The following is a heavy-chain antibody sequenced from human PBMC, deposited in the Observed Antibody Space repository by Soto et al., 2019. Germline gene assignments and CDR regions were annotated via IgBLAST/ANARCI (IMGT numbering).Heavy chain of an antibody. CDR3: AREYSGYDSSFYYYYYYMDV. J-gene: IGHJ6*03. V-gene: IGHV1-69*08. Sequence: QVQLVQSGAEVKKPGSSVNVSCKAAGGTFSSYTISLVRQAPGQGLEWMGRIIPILGIGNYAKKFQGRVTITEDKSTSTADMKLSSLRSEDTAVYYCAREYSGYDSSFYYYYYYMDVWGKGTTVTVSS. CDR2: IIPILGIG. D-gene: IGHD5-12*01. CDR1: GGTFSSYT.